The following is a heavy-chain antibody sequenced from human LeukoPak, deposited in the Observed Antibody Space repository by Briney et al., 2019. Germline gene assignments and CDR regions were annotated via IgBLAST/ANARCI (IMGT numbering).Heavy chain of an antibody. CDR2: FDPEDGET. CDR1: GYTLTELS. CDR3: ATVNDVVVPAALGLFSF. J-gene: IGHJ4*02. D-gene: IGHD2-2*01. Sequence: ASVKVSCKVSGYTLTELSMHWVRQAPGKGLEWMGGFDPEDGETIYAQKFQGRVTMTEDTSTDTAYMEPSSLRSEDTDVYYCATVNDVVVPAALGLFSFWGQGTLVTVSS. V-gene: IGHV1-24*01.